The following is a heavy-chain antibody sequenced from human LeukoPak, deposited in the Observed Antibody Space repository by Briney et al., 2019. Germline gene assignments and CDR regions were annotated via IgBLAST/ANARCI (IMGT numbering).Heavy chain of an antibody. CDR2: TNPNSGNT. Sequence: ASVKVSCKASGYTFTSYDINWVRQATGQGLEWMGWTNPNSGNTGYAQKFQGRVTMTRNTSISTAYMELSSLRSEDTAVYYCARSIVVVVAATRFEDWFDPWGQGTLVTVSS. D-gene: IGHD2-15*01. V-gene: IGHV1-8*01. J-gene: IGHJ5*02. CDR1: GYTFTSYD. CDR3: ARSIVVVVAATRFEDWFDP.